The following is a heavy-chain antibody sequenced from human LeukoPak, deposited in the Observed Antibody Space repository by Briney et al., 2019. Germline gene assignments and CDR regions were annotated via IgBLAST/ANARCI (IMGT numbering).Heavy chain of an antibody. J-gene: IGHJ3*02. CDR3: AKRGYCSGGSCYSSVGAFDI. D-gene: IGHD2-15*01. V-gene: IGHV3-23*01. CDR2: ISGSGGST. Sequence: GTSLRLSCAASGFTFSTYAMSWVRQAPGEGLEWVSAISGSGGSTYYADSVKGRFTSSRDSSKNALYLHMNSLRVEDTAIYYCAKRGYCSGGSCYSSVGAFDIWGRGTKVTVSS. CDR1: GFTFSTYA.